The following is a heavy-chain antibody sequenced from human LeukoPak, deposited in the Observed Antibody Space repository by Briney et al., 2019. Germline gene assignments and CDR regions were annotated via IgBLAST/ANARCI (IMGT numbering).Heavy chain of an antibody. CDR1: GGSISSYY. CDR3: ARDLSYSSGWYHYYYYGMDV. J-gene: IGHJ6*02. Sequence: KPSETLSLTCTVSGGSISSYYWSWIRQPAGKGLEWIGRIYTSGSTNYNPSLKSRVTMSVDTSKNQFSLKLSSVTAADTAVYYCARDLSYSSGWYHYYYYGMDVWGQGTTVTVSS. V-gene: IGHV4-4*07. CDR2: IYTSGST. D-gene: IGHD6-19*01.